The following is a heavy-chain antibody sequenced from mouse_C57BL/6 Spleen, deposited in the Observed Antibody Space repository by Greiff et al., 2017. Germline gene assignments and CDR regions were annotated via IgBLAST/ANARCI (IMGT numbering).Heavy chain of an antibody. CDR2: ISYDGSN. D-gene: IGHD2-4*01. CDR1: GYSITSGYY. J-gene: IGHJ3*01. V-gene: IGHV3-6*01. Sequence: EVKLMESGPGLVKPSQSLSLTCSVTGYSITSGYYWNWIRQFPGNKLEWMGYISYDGSNNYNPSLKNRISITRDTSKNQFFLKLNSVTTEDTATYYCARGMSSYDYENWGQGTLVTVSA. CDR3: ARGMSSYDYEN.